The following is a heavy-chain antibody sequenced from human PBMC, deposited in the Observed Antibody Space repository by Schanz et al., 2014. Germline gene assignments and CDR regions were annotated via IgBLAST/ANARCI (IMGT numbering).Heavy chain of an antibody. CDR3: ARGGPAYYFDD. CDR1: GFTFTNYA. V-gene: IGHV3-66*01. J-gene: IGHJ4*02. CDR2: IYIGGNT. Sequence: VQLVESGGGLVEPGGSLRLSCAASGFTFTNYAMSWVRQAPGKGLEWVSFIYIGGNTYYADSVKGRFTISRDNSKNTVYIQMNSLRAEDTAVYYCARGGPAYYFDDWGQGTLVTVSS.